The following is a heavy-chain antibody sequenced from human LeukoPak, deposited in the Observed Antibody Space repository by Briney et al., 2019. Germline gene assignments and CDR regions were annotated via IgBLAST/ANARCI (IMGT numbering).Heavy chain of an antibody. CDR3: ARGTAKAAAGPDY. Sequence: GASVKVSCKASGYTFTSYGISWVRQAPGQGLEWMGRIIPILGIANYAQKFQGRVTIAADKSTSTAYMELSSLRSEDTAVYYCARGTAKAAAGPDYWGQGTLVTVSS. D-gene: IGHD6-13*01. CDR1: GYTFTSYG. J-gene: IGHJ4*02. V-gene: IGHV1-69*04. CDR2: IIPILGIA.